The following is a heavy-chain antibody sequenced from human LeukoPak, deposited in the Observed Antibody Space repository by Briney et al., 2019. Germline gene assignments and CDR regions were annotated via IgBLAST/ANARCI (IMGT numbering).Heavy chain of an antibody. J-gene: IGHJ5*02. D-gene: IGHD3-22*01. V-gene: IGHV3-23*01. Sequence: PGASLRLSCAASGFTFSSYAMSWVRQAPGTGVGWVSAISGSVGGTYYAESVKCRFTISRANSKNTLYLQMNSLRAEDTAVYYCAKDPSTYYYDSSRFPNWFDPWGQGTLVTVSS. CDR1: GFTFSSYA. CDR2: ISGSVGGT. CDR3: AKDPSTYYYDSSRFPNWFDP.